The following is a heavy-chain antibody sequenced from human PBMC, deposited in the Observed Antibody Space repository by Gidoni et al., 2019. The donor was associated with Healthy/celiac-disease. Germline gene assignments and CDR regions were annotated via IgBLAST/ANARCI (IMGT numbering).Heavy chain of an antibody. J-gene: IGHJ3*02. Sequence: EVQLVESGGVVVQPGGSLRLSCAASGFTFDYYAMHWVRQAPGKGLEWVYLISWDGGSTYYADSVKGRFTISRDNSKNSLYLQMNSLRAEDTALYYCAKDMGPGAAAGLDAFDIWGQGTMVTVSS. V-gene: IGHV3-43D*03. CDR2: ISWDGGST. CDR1: GFTFDYYA. CDR3: AKDMGPGAAAGLDAFDI. D-gene: IGHD6-13*01.